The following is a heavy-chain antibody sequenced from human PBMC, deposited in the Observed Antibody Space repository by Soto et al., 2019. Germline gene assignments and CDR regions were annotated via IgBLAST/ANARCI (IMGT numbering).Heavy chain of an antibody. V-gene: IGHV1-18*01. CDR3: ARDSAYAFDH. CDR1: GYTFASYA. CDR2: ISAYNGNT. D-gene: IGHD5-12*01. J-gene: IGHJ4*02. Sequence: ASVKVSCKACGYTFASYAISWMRQAPGQGLEWMGWISAYNGNTNYAQKLQGRVTMTTDTSTSTAYMELRSLRSDDTAVYYCARDSAYAFDHWGQGTLVTVSS.